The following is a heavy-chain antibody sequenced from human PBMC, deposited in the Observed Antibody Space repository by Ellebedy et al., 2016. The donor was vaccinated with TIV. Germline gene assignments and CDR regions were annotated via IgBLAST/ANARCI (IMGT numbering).Heavy chain of an antibody. J-gene: IGHJ3*02. V-gene: IGHV4-59*08. CDR1: AGSISGYY. CDR2: ISYSGST. CDR3: ASSGITGEAFDI. D-gene: IGHD3-16*01. Sequence: MPSETLSLTCTVSAGSISGYYWSWIPQPPGNGLGWIGYISYSGSTNYNPSLKSRVTLSGATSKNQFSLRLSSVTAADTAVYYCASSGITGEAFDIWGQGTLVTVSS.